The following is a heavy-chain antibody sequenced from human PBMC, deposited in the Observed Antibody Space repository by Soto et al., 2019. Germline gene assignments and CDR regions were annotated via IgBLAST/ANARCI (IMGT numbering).Heavy chain of an antibody. J-gene: IGHJ5*02. D-gene: IGHD3-3*01. CDR1: GGSISSTNW. Sequence: QVQLQESGPGLVKPSGTLSLTCVVSGGSISSTNWWSWVRQPPGKGLEWIGEIYHSGSTNYNPSLKSRVTISVDKSKNLFSLKLSSVTAADTAVYYCARDWTIFSVFAGFDPWGQGTLVTVSS. CDR2: IYHSGST. V-gene: IGHV4-4*02. CDR3: ARDWTIFSVFAGFDP.